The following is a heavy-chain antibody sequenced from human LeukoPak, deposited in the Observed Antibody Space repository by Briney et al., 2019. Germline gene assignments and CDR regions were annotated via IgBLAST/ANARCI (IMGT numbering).Heavy chain of an antibody. CDR2: IASGGST. D-gene: IGHD3/OR15-3a*01. CDR3: TRGSSRTGYNC. V-gene: IGHV3-23*01. Sequence: PGGSLRLSCAASGFTPSSYAMPWVRQAPGKGLEWVSAIASGGSTYYADSVKGRFTISRDNSKNTLYLQMNSLRVEDTAVYYCTRGSSRTGYNCWGQGVLVTVSS. J-gene: IGHJ4*02. CDR1: GFTPSSYA.